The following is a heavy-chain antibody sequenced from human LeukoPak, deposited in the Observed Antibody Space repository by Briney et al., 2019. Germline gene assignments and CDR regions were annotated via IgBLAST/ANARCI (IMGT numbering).Heavy chain of an antibody. CDR1: GGSISSCGYY. CDR2: IYYSGST. V-gene: IGHV4-31*03. J-gene: IGHJ6*02. D-gene: IGHD4-17*01. Sequence: SETLSLTCTVSGGSISSCGYYWSWIRQHPGKGLEWIGYIYYSGSTYYNPSLKSRVTISVDTSKNQFSLKLSSVTAADTAVYYCARAHGDYASYYGMDVWGQGTTVTVSS. CDR3: ARAHGDYASYYGMDV.